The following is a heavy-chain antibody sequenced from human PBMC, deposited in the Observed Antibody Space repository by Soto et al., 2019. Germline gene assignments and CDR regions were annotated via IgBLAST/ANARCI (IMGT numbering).Heavy chain of an antibody. Sequence: GGCLRLSCAASGVSFSDYDMSWIRKAPGKGLEWIAYITSSSSTIYYADSVKGRFTVSRDNSKNTLYLQMNSLRAEDTAVFYCAKERSSGWSFDFWGQGTLVTVSS. CDR2: ITSSSSTI. CDR3: AKERSSGWSFDF. V-gene: IGHV3-11*01. D-gene: IGHD6-19*01. J-gene: IGHJ4*02. CDR1: GVSFSDYD.